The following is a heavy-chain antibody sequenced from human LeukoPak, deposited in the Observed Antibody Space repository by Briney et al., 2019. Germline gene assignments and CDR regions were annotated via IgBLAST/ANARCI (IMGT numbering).Heavy chain of an antibody. CDR2: ISGDGSSA. Sequence: GGSLRLSCAASGFASGFTFSSYWMHWVRQAPGKGPVWVSRISGDGSSAYHADSVKGRFTISRDNSKNTLYLQTNSLRAEDTAVYYCAKSFSGSYVVTDYWGQGTLVTVSS. CDR1: GFTFSSYW. CDR3: AKSFSGSYVVTDY. D-gene: IGHD1-26*01. V-gene: IGHV3-74*01. J-gene: IGHJ4*02.